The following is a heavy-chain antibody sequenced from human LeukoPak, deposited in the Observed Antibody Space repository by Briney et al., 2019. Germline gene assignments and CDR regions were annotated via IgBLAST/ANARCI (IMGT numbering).Heavy chain of an antibody. CDR1: GFTFSSYS. CDR2: ISSTSSTI. J-gene: IGHJ4*02. Sequence: GGSLRLSCAASGFTFSSYSMNWVRQAPGKGLEWVSYISSTSSTIYHADSVKGRFTISRDNAKNSLYLQMNSLRAEDTAVYYCARDVDYYDSSGYYYYWGQGTLVTVSS. CDR3: ARDVDYYDSSGYYYY. V-gene: IGHV3-48*01. D-gene: IGHD3-22*01.